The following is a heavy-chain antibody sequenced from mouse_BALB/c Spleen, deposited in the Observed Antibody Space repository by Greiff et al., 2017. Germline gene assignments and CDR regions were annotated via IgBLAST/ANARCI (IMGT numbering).Heavy chain of an antibody. Sequence: VQLKESGPGLVKPSQSLSLTCTVTGYSITSDYAWNWIRQFPGNKLEWMGYISYSGSTSYNPSLKSRISITRDTSKNQFFLQLNSVTTEDTATYYCARSGIYYDYGDAMDYWGQGTSVTVSS. D-gene: IGHD2-4*01. J-gene: IGHJ4*01. CDR2: ISYSGST. CDR1: GYSITSDYA. V-gene: IGHV3-2*02. CDR3: ARSGIYYDYGDAMDY.